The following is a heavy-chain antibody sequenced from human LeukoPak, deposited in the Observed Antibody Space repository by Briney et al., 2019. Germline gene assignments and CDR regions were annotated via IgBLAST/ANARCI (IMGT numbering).Heavy chain of an antibody. CDR2: ISGDGGST. D-gene: IGHD3-10*01. CDR3: AKDTSDYYGSGSMGGDY. CDR1: GFTFDDYA. V-gene: IGHV3-43*02. Sequence: GGSLRLSCAASGFTFDDYAMHWVRQAPGKGLEWVSLISGDGGSTYYADSVKGRFTISRDNSKNSLYLQMNSLRTEDTALYYCAKDTSDYYGSGSMGGDYWGQGTLVTVSS. J-gene: IGHJ4*02.